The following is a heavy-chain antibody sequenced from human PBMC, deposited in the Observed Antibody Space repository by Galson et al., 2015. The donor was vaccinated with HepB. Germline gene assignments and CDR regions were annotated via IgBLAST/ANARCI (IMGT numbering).Heavy chain of an antibody. V-gene: IGHV1-3*01. D-gene: IGHD3-10*01. CDR3: ARGSRVLLWFGELFPLDY. J-gene: IGHJ4*02. CDR2: INAGNGNT. CDR1: GYTFTSYG. Sequence: SCKASGYTFTSYGISWVRQAPGQGLEWMGWINAGNGNTKYSQKFQGRVTITRDTSASTAYMELSSLRSEDTAVYYCARGSRVLLWFGELFPLDYWGQGTLVTVSS.